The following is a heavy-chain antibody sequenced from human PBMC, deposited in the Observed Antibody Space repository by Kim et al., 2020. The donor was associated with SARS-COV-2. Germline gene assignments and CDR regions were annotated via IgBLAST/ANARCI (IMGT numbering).Heavy chain of an antibody. CDR3: AKRKFPYGDYVGLFDY. CDR1: GFTFSSYA. D-gene: IGHD4-17*01. V-gene: IGHV3-23*01. CDR2: ISGSGGST. J-gene: IGHJ4*02. Sequence: GGSLRLSCAASGFTFSSYAMSWVRQAPGKGLEWVSAISGSGGSTYYADSVKGRFTISRDNSKNTLYLQMNSLRAEDTAVYYCAKRKFPYGDYVGLFDYWGQGTLVTVSS.